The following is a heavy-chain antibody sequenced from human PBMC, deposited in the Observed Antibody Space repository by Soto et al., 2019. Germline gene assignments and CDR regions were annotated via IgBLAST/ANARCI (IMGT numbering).Heavy chain of an antibody. CDR3: AKDGFVRGVTPSYFDY. CDR1: GFTFSSYA. CDR2: ISGSGGST. V-gene: IGHV3-23*01. D-gene: IGHD3-10*01. J-gene: IGHJ4*02. Sequence: GGSLRLSCAASGFTFSSYAMSWVRQAPGKGLEWVSAISGSGGSTYYADSVKGRFTISRDNSKNTLYLQMNSLRAEDTAVYYCAKDGFVRGVTPSYFDYWGQGTLVTVSS.